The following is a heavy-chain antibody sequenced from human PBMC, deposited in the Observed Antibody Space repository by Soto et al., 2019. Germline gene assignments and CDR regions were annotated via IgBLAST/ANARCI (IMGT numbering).Heavy chain of an antibody. CDR1: GFTFSSYG. Sequence: GGSLRLSCAASGFTFSSYGMHWVRQAPGKGLEWVAVISYDGSNKYYADSVKGRFTISRDNSKNTLYLQMNSLRAEDTAVYYCARVEMATRSFDDWGQGTLVTGSS. D-gene: IGHD5-12*01. CDR3: ARVEMATRSFDD. J-gene: IGHJ4*02. V-gene: IGHV3-30*03. CDR2: ISYDGSNK.